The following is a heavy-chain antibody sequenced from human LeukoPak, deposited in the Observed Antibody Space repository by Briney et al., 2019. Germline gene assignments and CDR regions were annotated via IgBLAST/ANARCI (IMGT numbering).Heavy chain of an antibody. CDR3: ARGPDWGFWHYFDY. V-gene: IGHV1-8*03. CDR2: MNPNSGNT. D-gene: IGHD7-27*01. CDR1: GYTFTSYD. Sequence: ASVKVSCKASGYTFTSYDINWARQATGQGLEWMGWMNPNSGNTGYAQKFQGRVSITRNTSISTAYMELSSLRSEDTAVYYCARGPDWGFWHYFDYWGQGTLVTVSS. J-gene: IGHJ4*02.